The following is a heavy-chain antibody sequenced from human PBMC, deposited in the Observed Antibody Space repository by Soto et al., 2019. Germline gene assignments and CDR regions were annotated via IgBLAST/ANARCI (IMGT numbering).Heavy chain of an antibody. Sequence: QVQLQESGPGLVKPSETLSLTCTVSGDAISSGARSWSWIRQHPGRGLEWIGSIHYSGTTYYNPSLISRISISLVTSQNQFSPTLSSVTAADTAVYWCAGAPNLYDFDFWGQGPLVTVSS. CDR3: AGAPNLYDFDF. CDR1: GDAISSGARS. CDR2: IHYSGTT. J-gene: IGHJ4*02. V-gene: IGHV4-31*03. D-gene: IGHD4-17*01.